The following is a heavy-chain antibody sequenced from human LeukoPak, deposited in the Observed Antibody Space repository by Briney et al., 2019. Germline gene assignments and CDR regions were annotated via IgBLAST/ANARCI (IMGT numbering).Heavy chain of an antibody. V-gene: IGHV4-39*01. D-gene: IGHD1-26*01. CDR1: GGSISISNYY. CDR3: ARRTSNPVGAIDY. Sequence: SETLSLTCTVSGGSISISNYYWGWVRQPPGRGLEWLGSISYSGTYYNPSLKSRLTISVDTSKNHFSLNLRSVTAADTAVYYCARRTSNPVGAIDYWGQGTLVTVSS. CDR2: ISYSGT. J-gene: IGHJ4*02.